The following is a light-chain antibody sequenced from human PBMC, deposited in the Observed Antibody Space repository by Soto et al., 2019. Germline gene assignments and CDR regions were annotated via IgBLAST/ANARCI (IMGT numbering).Light chain of an antibody. V-gene: IGLV2-8*01. Sequence: QSALTQPPSASGSPGQSVTISCTGTSSDVGRYNYVSWYQQHPGKAPKLMIYEVSERPSGVPDRFSGSKSGNTASLTVSGLQGEDEDDYYCSSYAGSNSVLFGGGTKLTVL. J-gene: IGLJ2*01. CDR3: SSYAGSNSVL. CDR1: SSDVGRYNY. CDR2: EVS.